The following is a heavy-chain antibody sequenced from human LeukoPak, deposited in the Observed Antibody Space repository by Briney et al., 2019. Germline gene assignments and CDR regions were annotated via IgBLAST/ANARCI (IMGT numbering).Heavy chain of an antibody. Sequence: GGSLRLSCAASGFTFSSYWMHWVRQAPGKGLVWVSRINSDGSSTSYADSVKGRFTISRDNAKNTLYLQMNSLRAEDTAVYYCAREAERMYLWNSPFYYYYYMDVWGKGTTVTISS. V-gene: IGHV3-74*01. J-gene: IGHJ6*03. CDR2: INSDGSST. CDR1: GFTFSSYW. CDR3: AREAERMYLWNSPFYYYYYMDV. D-gene: IGHD1-1*01.